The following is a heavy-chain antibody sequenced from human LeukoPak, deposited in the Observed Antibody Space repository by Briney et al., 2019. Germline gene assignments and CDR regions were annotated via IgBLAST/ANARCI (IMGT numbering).Heavy chain of an antibody. J-gene: IGHJ6*03. CDR2: IYYSGST. CDR1: GGSISSYY. CDR3: ARAYSGYDFRDSLGYYYYMDV. Sequence: SETLSLTCTVSGGSISSYYWSWIRQPPGKGLEWIGYIYYSGSTNYNPSLKSRVTISVDTSKNQFSLKLSSVTAADTAVYYCARAYSGYDFRDSLGYYYYMDVWGKGTTVTISS. D-gene: IGHD5-12*01. V-gene: IGHV4-59*01.